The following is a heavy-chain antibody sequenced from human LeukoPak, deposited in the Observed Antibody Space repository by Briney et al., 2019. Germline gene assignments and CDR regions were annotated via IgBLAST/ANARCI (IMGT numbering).Heavy chain of an antibody. CDR2: MNPNSGNT. J-gene: IGHJ3*02. Sequence: GASVKVSCKASGYTFTSYDINWVRQATGQGLEWMGWMNPNSGNTGYAQKFQGRVTMTRNTSISTAYMELSSLRSEDTAVYYCARDHSTVTTGAFDIWGQGTMVTVSS. CDR1: GYTFTSYD. V-gene: IGHV1-8*01. D-gene: IGHD4-17*01. CDR3: ARDHSTVTTGAFDI.